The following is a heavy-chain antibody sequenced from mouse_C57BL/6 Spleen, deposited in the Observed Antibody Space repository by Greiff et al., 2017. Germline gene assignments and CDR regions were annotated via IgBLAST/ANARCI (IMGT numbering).Heavy chain of an antibody. D-gene: IGHD1-1*01. CDR1: GYAFSSYW. CDR2: IYPGDGDT. J-gene: IGHJ1*03. V-gene: IGHV1-80*01. CDR3: ASVVATVVARWYFDV. Sequence: QVQLQQSGAELVKPGASVKISCKASGYAFSSYWMNWVKQRPGKGLEWIGQIYPGDGDTNYNGKFKGKATLTADKSSSTAYMQLSSLTSEDSAVYFWASVVATVVARWYFDVWGTGTTVTVSS.